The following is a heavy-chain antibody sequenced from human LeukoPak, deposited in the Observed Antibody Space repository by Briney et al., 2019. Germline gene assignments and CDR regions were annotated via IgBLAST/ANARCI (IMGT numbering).Heavy chain of an antibody. CDR1: GFTFSSYA. CDR3: AKEGGYDHYYYYYYMDV. CDR2: ISGSGGST. J-gene: IGHJ6*03. Sequence: PGGSLRLSCAASGFTFSSYAMSWVRQAPGKGLEWVSAISGSGGSTYYADSVKGRFTISRDNSKNTLCLQMNSLRAEDTAVYYCAKEGGYDHYYYYYYMDVWGKGTTVTVSS. D-gene: IGHD5-12*01. V-gene: IGHV3-23*01.